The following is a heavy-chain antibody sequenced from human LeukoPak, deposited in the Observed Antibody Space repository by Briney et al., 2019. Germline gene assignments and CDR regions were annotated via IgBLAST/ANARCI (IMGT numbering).Heavy chain of an antibody. V-gene: IGHV3-23*01. CDR3: ARHALSDILTGYSDY. D-gene: IGHD3-9*01. CDR2: ISGSDAGT. CDR1: GFTFNNYA. J-gene: IGHJ4*02. Sequence: PGGSLRLSCAASGFTFNNYAMSWVRQAPGKGLEWVSAISGSDAGTYYADSVKGRFTISRDNAKNSLYLQMNNLRAEDTAVYYCARHALSDILTGYSDYWGQGTLVTVSS.